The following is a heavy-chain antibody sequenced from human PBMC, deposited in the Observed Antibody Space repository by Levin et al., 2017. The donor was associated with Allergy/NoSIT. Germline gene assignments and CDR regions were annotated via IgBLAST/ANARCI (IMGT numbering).Heavy chain of an antibody. D-gene: IGHD3-10*01. J-gene: IGHJ3*02. V-gene: IGHV4-34*01. CDR3: ARGPLSGPYGSGSYPTYAFDI. Sequence: SQTLSLTCAVYGGSFSGSYWSWIRQPPGKGLEWIGEINHSGSTNYNPSLKSRVTISVDTSKNQFSLKLSSVTAADTAVYYCARGPLSGPYGSGSYPTYAFDIWGQGTMVTVSS. CDR2: INHSGST. CDR1: GGSFSGSY.